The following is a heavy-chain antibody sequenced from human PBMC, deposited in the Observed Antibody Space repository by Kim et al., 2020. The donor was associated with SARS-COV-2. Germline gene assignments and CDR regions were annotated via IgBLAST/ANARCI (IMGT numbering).Heavy chain of an antibody. CDR2: IYYSGST. D-gene: IGHD3-9*01. Sequence: SETLSLTCTVSGGSISSSSYYWGWIRQPPGKGLEWIGSIYYSGSTYYNPSLKSRVTISVDTSKNQFSLKLSSVTAADTAVYYCACNGILDWLYAFDIWGQGTMVTVSS. CDR1: GGSISSSSYY. V-gene: IGHV4-39*01. J-gene: IGHJ3*02. CDR3: ACNGILDWLYAFDI.